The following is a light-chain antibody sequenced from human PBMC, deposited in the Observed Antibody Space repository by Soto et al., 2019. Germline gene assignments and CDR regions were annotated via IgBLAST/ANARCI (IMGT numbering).Light chain of an antibody. V-gene: IGLV2-14*01. CDR3: SSYTSSSTRV. CDR2: DVS. CDR1: SSDVGGYNY. J-gene: IGLJ1*01. Sequence: QSALTQPASVSGSPGQSITISRTGTSSDVGGYNYVSWYQQHPGKVPKLMIYDVSNRPSGVSNRFSGSKSGNTASLTISGLQAEDEADYYCSSYTSSSTRVFGTGTKVTVL.